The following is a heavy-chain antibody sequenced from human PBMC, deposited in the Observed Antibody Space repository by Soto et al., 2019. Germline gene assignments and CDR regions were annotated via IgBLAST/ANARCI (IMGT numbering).Heavy chain of an antibody. J-gene: IGHJ4*02. Sequence: QVQLVQSGAEMKKPGASVKLSCKTSGINYNTYAIHWVRQAPGQGLEWMGWINAGNGDTRYSQNFQGRVTLTRYTSASTVYMDLDSLKSEDTGVYYCARAISGYVTWGQGTLVTV. CDR3: ARAISGYVT. CDR1: GINYNTYA. V-gene: IGHV1-3*01. D-gene: IGHD5-12*01. CDR2: INAGNGDT.